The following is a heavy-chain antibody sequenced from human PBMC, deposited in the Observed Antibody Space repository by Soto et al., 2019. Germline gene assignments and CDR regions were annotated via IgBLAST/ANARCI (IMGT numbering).Heavy chain of an antibody. CDR3: ARGGDGSGSESVFDV. Sequence: QVHLVQSGAVVKKPGSSMTVSCKTSGATFSTYPITWVRQAPGQGLEWMGRTIPILAITDYAQKFQGRVTMTADRSTTTAYMELTSLKFEDTAVYYCARGGDGSGSESVFDVWGQGTMVTVSS. V-gene: IGHV1-69*02. D-gene: IGHD3-22*01. J-gene: IGHJ3*01. CDR1: GATFSTYP. CDR2: TIPILAIT.